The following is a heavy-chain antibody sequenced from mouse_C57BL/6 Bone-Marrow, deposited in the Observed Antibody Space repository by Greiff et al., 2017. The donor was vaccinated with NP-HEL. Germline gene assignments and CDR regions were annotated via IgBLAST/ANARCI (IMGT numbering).Heavy chain of an antibody. V-gene: IGHV1-81*01. CDR2: IYPRSGNT. D-gene: IGHD1-1*01. CDR3: ARSYYYGSSYFYY. CDR1: GYTFTSYG. Sequence: QVQLQQSGAELARPGASVTLSCKASGYTFTSYGISWVKQRTGQGLEWIGEIYPRSGNTYYNEKFKGKAKLTADKSSSTAYMELRSLTSEDSAVYFCARSYYYGSSYFYYWGQGTTLTVSS. J-gene: IGHJ2*01.